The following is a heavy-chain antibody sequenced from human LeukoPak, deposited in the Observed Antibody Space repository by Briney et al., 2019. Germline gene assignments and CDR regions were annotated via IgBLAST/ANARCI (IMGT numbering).Heavy chain of an antibody. CDR3: AKGGYYYDPADAFDI. V-gene: IGHV3-30*18. CDR1: GFTFSSYG. Sequence: GGSLRLSCAASGFTFSSYGMHWVRQAPGKGLEWVAVISYDGSNKYYADSVKGRFTISRDNSKNTLYLQMNSLRAEDTAVYYCAKGGYYYDPADAFDIWGQGTMVTVSS. J-gene: IGHJ3*02. D-gene: IGHD3-22*01. CDR2: ISYDGSNK.